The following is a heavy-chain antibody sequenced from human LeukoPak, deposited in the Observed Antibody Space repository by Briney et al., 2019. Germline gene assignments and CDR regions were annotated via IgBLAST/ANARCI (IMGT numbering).Heavy chain of an antibody. D-gene: IGHD2-2*01. CDR3: ARQVVPRAYFDY. Sequence: PSETLSLTCAVYGGSFSGYYWSWIRQPPGKGLEWIGYIYYSGSTNYNPSLKSRVTISVDTSKNQFSLKLSSVTAADTAVYYCARQVVPRAYFDYWGQGTLVTVSS. J-gene: IGHJ4*02. CDR2: IYYSGST. V-gene: IGHV4-59*08. CDR1: GGSFSGYY.